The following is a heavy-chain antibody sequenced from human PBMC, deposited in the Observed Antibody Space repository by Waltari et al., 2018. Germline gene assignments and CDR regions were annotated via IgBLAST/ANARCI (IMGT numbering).Heavy chain of an antibody. D-gene: IGHD4-4*01. CDR3: ARGDSWAFDI. J-gene: IGHJ3*02. CDR2: INQYGSEE. Sequence: ELQLVASGGGLVQPGRSLTLSCSASGFVFNNYCMCWVRQAPGKGLEWVANINQYGSEEHYVDSAKGRFTISRDNAKNAVYLQMNSLSAGDTSVYYCARGDSWAFDIWGQGTMVTVAS. V-gene: IGHV3-7*01. CDR1: GFVFNNYC.